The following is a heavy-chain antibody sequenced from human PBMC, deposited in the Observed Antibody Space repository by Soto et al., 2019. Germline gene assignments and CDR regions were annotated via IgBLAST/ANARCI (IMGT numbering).Heavy chain of an antibody. CDR2: IRSKAYGGTT. CDR1: GFTFGDYA. D-gene: IGHD1-1*01. Sequence: EVQLVESGGGLVQPGRSLRLSCTASGFTFGDYAMSWVRQAPGKGLEWVGFIRSKAYGGTTEYAASVKGRFTISRDDSKSIAYLQMNSLKTEDTAVYYCTRDDHWYYYGMDVWGQGTTVTVSS. CDR3: TRDDHWYYYGMDV. V-gene: IGHV3-49*04. J-gene: IGHJ6*02.